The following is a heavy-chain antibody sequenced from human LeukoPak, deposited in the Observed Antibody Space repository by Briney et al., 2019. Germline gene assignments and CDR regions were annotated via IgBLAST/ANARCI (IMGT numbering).Heavy chain of an antibody. CDR2: IRGSGGST. D-gene: IGHD6-13*01. CDR1: GFTFSSYA. J-gene: IGHJ4*02. CDR3: AKGRYSSSGYFDY. Sequence: GGSLRLSCAASGFTFSSYAMSWVRQAPGKGLEWVSAIRGSGGSTYYADSVKGRFTISRDNSKNTLYLQMNSLRAEDTAVYYCAKGRYSSSGYFDYWGQGTLVTVSS. V-gene: IGHV3-23*01.